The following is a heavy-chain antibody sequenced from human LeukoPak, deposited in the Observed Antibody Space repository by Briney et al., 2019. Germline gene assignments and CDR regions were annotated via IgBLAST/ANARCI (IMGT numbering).Heavy chain of an antibody. Sequence: SETLSLTCAVYGGSFSGYYWSWIRQPPGKGLEWIGEINHSGSTNYNPSLKSRVTISVDTSKNQFSLKLSSVTAADTAVYYCARRGYSSGWYHSGWSDPWGQGTLVTVSS. D-gene: IGHD6-19*01. CDR1: GGSFSGYY. CDR2: INHSGST. V-gene: IGHV4-34*01. CDR3: ARRGYSSGWYHSGWSDP. J-gene: IGHJ5*02.